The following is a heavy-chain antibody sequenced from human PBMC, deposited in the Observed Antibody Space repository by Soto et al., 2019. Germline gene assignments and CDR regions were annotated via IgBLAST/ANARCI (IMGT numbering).Heavy chain of an antibody. Sequence: EVQLLESGGGLVQPGGSLRLSCAASGFTFSSYAMSWVRQAPGKGLEWVSAISGSGGSTYYADSVKGRFTISRDNSKNTLYLQMNSLRAEDTAVYYCAKGENQLPLLSSSNAFDIWGQGTMVTVSS. D-gene: IGHD2-2*01. CDR3: AKGENQLPLLSSSNAFDI. J-gene: IGHJ3*02. V-gene: IGHV3-23*01. CDR1: GFTFSSYA. CDR2: ISGSGGST.